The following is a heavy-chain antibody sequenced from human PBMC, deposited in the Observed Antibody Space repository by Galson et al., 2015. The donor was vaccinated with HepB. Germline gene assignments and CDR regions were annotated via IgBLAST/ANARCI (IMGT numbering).Heavy chain of an antibody. CDR3: AHISWAEAAAGTNYFDY. D-gene: IGHD6-13*01. CDR2: IYWDDDK. J-gene: IGHJ4*02. CDR1: GFSLSTSGVG. Sequence: PALVKPTQTLTLTCTFSGFSLSTSGVGVGWIRQPPGKALEWLALIYWDDDKRYSPSLKSRLTITKDTSKNQVVLTMTNMDPVDTATYYCAHISWAEAAAGTNYFDYWGQGTLVTVSS. V-gene: IGHV2-5*02.